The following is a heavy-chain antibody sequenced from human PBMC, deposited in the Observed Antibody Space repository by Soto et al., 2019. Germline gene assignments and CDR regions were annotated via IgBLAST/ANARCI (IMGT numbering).Heavy chain of an antibody. CDR1: GYTFTSYG. J-gene: IGHJ4*02. CDR2: ISAYNGNT. Sequence: RVSCKASGYTFTSYGISWVRQAPGQGLEWMGWISAYNGNTNYAQKLQGRVTMTTDTSTSTAYMELRSLRSDDTAVYYCAREERGYCSSTSCYSQAYWGQGTLVTVSS. V-gene: IGHV1-18*01. D-gene: IGHD2-2*02. CDR3: AREERGYCSSTSCYSQAY.